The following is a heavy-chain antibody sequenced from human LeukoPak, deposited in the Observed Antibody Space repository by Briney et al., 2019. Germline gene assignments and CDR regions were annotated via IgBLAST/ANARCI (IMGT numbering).Heavy chain of an antibody. V-gene: IGHV4-39*07. CDR2: IYSSGST. CDR3: LAAAGGYYYYYMDV. Sequence: SETLSLTCTVSGGSISITTYYWTWIRQPPGKGLEWIGSIYSSGSTYYNPSLKSRVTISVDKSKNQFSLKLSSVTAADTAVYYCLAAAGGYYYYYMDVWGKGTTVTVSS. D-gene: IGHD6-13*01. CDR1: GGSISITTYY. J-gene: IGHJ6*03.